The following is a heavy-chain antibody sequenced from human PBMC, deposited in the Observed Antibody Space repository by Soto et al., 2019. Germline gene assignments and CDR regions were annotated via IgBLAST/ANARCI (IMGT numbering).Heavy chain of an antibody. CDR3: ARDWVYYDFWSGNPSASSYYYGMDV. Sequence: ASVKVSCKASGYTFTSYAIHWVRQAPGQRLEWMGWINAGNGNTKYSQKFQGRVTITRDTSASTAYMELSSLRSEDTAVYYCARDWVYYDFWSGNPSASSYYYGMDVWGQGTTVTSP. CDR2: INAGNGNT. CDR1: GYTFTSYA. D-gene: IGHD3-3*01. J-gene: IGHJ6*02. V-gene: IGHV1-3*01.